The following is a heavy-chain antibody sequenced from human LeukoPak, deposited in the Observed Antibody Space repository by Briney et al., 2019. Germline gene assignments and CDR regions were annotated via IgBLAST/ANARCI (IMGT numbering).Heavy chain of an antibody. CDR2: IYSGGST. Sequence: GGSLRLSCAASGFTVSSNYMSWVRQAPGKGLEWVSVIYSGGSTYYADSVKGRVTISRDNSKNTLYLQMNSLKTEDTGVYYCTTEYYRNGYNNWGQGTLVTVSS. CDR1: GFTVSSNY. CDR3: TTEYYRNGYNN. J-gene: IGHJ4*02. V-gene: IGHV3-53*01. D-gene: IGHD3-3*01.